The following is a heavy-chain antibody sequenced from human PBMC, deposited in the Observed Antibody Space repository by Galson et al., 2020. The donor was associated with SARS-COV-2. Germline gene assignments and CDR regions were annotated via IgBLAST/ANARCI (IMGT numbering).Heavy chain of an antibody. V-gene: IGHV3-23*01. CDR1: GFIFSNFA. J-gene: IGHJ4*02. CDR3: AKEDGRLITGSTADY. CDR2: ISGSGDIT. Sequence: GESLKISCAASGFIFSNFAMTWVRQAPGKGLEWVSTISGSGDITYYADSVKGRFTISRDNYKNTLYLHMNTLRAGDTAIYYCAKEDGRLITGSTADYWGQGTLVTVSS. D-gene: IGHD1-20*01.